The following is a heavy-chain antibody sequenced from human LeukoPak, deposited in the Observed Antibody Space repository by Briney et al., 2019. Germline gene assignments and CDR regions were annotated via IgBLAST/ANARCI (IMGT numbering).Heavy chain of an antibody. CDR2: IYYSGST. CDR1: GGSISSSSYY. CDR3: ARHVRFLEWLSSYYFDY. D-gene: IGHD3-3*01. J-gene: IGHJ4*02. V-gene: IGHV4-39*01. Sequence: SETLSLTRTVSGGSISSSSYYWGWIRQPPGKELEWIGSIYYSGSTYYNPSLKSRVTISVDTSKSQFSLRLTSVTAADTAVYYCARHVRFLEWLSSYYFDYWGQGTLVTVSS.